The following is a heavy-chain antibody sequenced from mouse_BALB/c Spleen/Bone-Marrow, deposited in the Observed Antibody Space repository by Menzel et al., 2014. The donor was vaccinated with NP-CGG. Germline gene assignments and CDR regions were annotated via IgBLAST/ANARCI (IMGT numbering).Heavy chain of an antibody. CDR1: GYCFTSHW. J-gene: IGHJ2*01. CDR2: IYPGSDIT. V-gene: IGHV1-55*01. CDR3: AQLGQGY. Sequence: QVKLQQSGAELVKRGTLVKMSCKASGYCFTSHWILWVKQRPGQGLEGLGDIYPGSDITSYNEKFKSKATLTVDPSSSTAYMQLSSLTSEDSAVYYCAQLGQGYWGQGTTLTVSS. D-gene: IGHD4-1*02.